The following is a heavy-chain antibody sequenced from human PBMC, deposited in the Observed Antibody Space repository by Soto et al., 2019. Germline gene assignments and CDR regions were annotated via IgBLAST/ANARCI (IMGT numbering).Heavy chain of an antibody. V-gene: IGHV1-18*01. Sequence: ASVKVSGEASGYTFTTYGISWVRQAPGQGLEWMGWISDYNGNTNYAQKLQGRVTMTTDTSTSTAYMELRSLRSDETAVYYCEIRYKAWFDPWGQGTLVTVSS. CDR1: GYTFTTYG. CDR2: ISDYNGNT. J-gene: IGHJ5*02. D-gene: IGHD5-12*01. CDR3: EIRYKAWFDP.